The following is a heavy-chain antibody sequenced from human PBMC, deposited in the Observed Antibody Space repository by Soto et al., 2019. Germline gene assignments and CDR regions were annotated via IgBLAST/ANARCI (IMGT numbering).Heavy chain of an antibody. CDR1: GGTFSGYY. CDR2: INHSGTI. V-gene: IGHV4-34*01. D-gene: IGHD2-21*02. Sequence: SETLSLTCAVYGGTFSGYYWTWIRQPPGKGLEWIGEINHSGTINFNPSLKSRLTISLDTSKKHFSLKLSSVTDADTAAYYCARADRTLVTSYSLDVWGQGTTVTVSS. J-gene: IGHJ6*02. CDR3: ARADRTLVTSYSLDV.